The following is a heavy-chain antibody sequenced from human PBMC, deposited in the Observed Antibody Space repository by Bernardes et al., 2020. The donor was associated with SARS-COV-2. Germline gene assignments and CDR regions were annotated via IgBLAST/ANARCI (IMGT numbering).Heavy chain of an antibody. J-gene: IGHJ6*02. V-gene: IGHV3-48*01. Sequence: GSLRLSCAASGFTFSSYSMNWVRQAPGKGLEWVSYISSSSSTIYYADSVKGRFTISRDNAKNSLYLQMNSLRAEDTAVYYCARDMVYAIGPHYYYYGMDVWGQGTTVTVSS. CDR2: ISSSSSTI. CDR3: ARDMVYAIGPHYYYYGMDV. CDR1: GFTFSSYS. D-gene: IGHD2-8*01.